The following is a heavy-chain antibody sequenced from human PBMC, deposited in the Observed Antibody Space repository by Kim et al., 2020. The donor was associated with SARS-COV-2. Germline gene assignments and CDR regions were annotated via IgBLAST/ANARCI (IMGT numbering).Heavy chain of an antibody. CDR1: GGSISSSNW. J-gene: IGHJ3*02. D-gene: IGHD4-17*01. Sequence: SETLSLTCAVSGGSISSSNWWSWVRQPPGKGLEWIGEIYHSGSTNYNPSLKSRVTISVDKSKNQFSLKLSSVTAADTAVYYCARGTTVTTEMPRYAFDIWGQGTMVTVSS. CDR2: IYHSGST. CDR3: ARGTTVTTEMPRYAFDI. V-gene: IGHV4-4*02.